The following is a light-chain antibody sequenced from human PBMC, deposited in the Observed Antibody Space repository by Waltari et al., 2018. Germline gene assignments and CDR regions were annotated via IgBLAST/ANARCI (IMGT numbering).Light chain of an antibody. J-gene: IGKJ2*01. CDR2: GAT. V-gene: IGKV1-39*01. Sequence: DIQMTQSPSSLSASVGDRVTITCRASQSISSYLNWCQQKPGKAPKVLIYGATSLQSGVPSRLSGSGSGTDFTLTISSLQPEDFATYYCQQSYSTPYTFGQGTKLEIK. CDR1: QSISSY. CDR3: QQSYSTPYT.